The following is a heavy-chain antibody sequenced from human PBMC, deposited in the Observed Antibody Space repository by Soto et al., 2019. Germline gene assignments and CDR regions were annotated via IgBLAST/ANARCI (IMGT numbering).Heavy chain of an antibody. Sequence: SLILSCAASGFTFSSYAMHWVRQAPGKGLEWVAVISYDGSNKYYADSVKGRFTISRDNSKNTLYLQMNSLRAEDTAVYYCARVRGSYYDISYWSYWGQGTLVTVSS. CDR3: ARVRGSYYDISYWSY. D-gene: IGHD3-22*01. J-gene: IGHJ4*02. CDR2: ISYDGSNK. V-gene: IGHV3-30-3*01. CDR1: GFTFSSYA.